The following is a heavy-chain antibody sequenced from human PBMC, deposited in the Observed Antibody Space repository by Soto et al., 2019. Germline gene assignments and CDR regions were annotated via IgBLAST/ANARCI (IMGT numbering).Heavy chain of an antibody. V-gene: IGHV1-18*01. CDR3: ERDKGWEPTDY. Sequence: QVQLVQSGAEVKKPGASVKVSCKASGYTFTSYGISWVRQAPGQGLEWMGWISAYNGNTNYAQKLQGRVTMTTDTSTSKAYREIRSLRSDDTAVYYCERDKGWEPTDYWGQGTLVTVSS. D-gene: IGHD1-26*01. J-gene: IGHJ4*02. CDR1: GYTFTSYG. CDR2: ISAYNGNT.